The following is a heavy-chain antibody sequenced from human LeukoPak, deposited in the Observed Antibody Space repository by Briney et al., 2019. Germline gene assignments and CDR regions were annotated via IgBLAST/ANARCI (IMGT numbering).Heavy chain of an antibody. CDR1: GYTLTELS. CDR2: FDPEDGET. D-gene: IGHD3-10*01. Sequence: GASVKVSCKVSGYTLTELSMHWVRQAPGKGLEWMGGFDPEDGETIYAQKFQGRVTMTEDTSTDTAYMVLSSLRSEDTAVYYCATDLEGSGSSGRYYYYGMDVWGKGTTVTVSS. V-gene: IGHV1-24*01. CDR3: ATDLEGSGSSGRYYYYGMDV. J-gene: IGHJ6*04.